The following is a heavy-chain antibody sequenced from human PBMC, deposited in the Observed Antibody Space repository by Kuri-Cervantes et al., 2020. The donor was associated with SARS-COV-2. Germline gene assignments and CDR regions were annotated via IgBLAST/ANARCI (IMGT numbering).Heavy chain of an antibody. CDR2: INPNSGGT. D-gene: IGHD3-3*01. J-gene: IGHJ6*03. Sequence: GGSLRLSCKASGYTFTGYYMHWVRQAPGQGLEWMGWINPNSGGTNYAQKFQGRVTMTRDTSTSTVYMELSSLRSEDTAVYYCAREGIFGVVHQVPMRYYYMDVWGKGTTVTVSS. CDR3: AREGIFGVVHQVPMRYYYMDV. V-gene: IGHV1-2*02. CDR1: GYTFTGYY.